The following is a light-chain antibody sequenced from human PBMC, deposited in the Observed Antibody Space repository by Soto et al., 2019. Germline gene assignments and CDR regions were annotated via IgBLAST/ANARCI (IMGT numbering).Light chain of an antibody. J-gene: IGKJ1*01. CDR3: KQPRT. V-gene: IGKV1-9*01. CDR1: QGISRY. CDR2: AAS. Sequence: DIQLTQSPSFLSASVGDRVTITGRASQGISRYLAWYQQKPGKAPKLLIYAASTLQSGVPSRFSGSGSGTEFTLTISSLQPEDFATDHGKQPRTFGQGTKVEIK.